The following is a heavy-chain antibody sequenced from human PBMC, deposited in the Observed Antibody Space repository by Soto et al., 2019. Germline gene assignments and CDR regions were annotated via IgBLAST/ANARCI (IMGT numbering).Heavy chain of an antibody. CDR2: ISSRGDKT. D-gene: IGHD5-18*01. J-gene: IGHJ6*02. V-gene: IGHV3-23*01. Sequence: GGSLRLSCAASGFTFSSYAMSWVRQAPGKGLEWVSIISSRGDKTSYAESVKGRFTISGDDSKNTLFLHMNSLWAEDTAVYYCAKETGYSYGFQPNALDVWGQGTTVTVSS. CDR1: GFTFSSYA. CDR3: AKETGYSYGFQPNALDV.